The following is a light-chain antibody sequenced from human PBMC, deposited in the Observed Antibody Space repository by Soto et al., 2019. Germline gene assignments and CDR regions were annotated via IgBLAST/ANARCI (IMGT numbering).Light chain of an antibody. J-gene: IGKJ1*01. Sequence: DIQMTQSPSTLSASVGDRVTITCRASQSISSWLAWYQQKPGKAPKLLIYKASSLESGVPSRFSGSGYGTEFTLTISRLQPDDFATYYCQQYNSYSWTFGQGTKVEIK. V-gene: IGKV1-5*03. CDR2: KAS. CDR1: QSISSW. CDR3: QQYNSYSWT.